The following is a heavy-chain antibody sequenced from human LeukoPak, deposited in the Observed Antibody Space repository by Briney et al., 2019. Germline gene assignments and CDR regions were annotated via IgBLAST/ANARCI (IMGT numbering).Heavy chain of an antibody. J-gene: IGHJ1*01. CDR3: AGRGQRYFRD. Sequence: SETLSLTCSISAVTITLRYWRWIRQPPGKGLEWVGYIYGIENTDYNPSLKSRVTISLNTSKNQLSLNVIAVTAADTAVYYCAGRGQRYFRDWGQGTLVTVSS. CDR2: IYGIENT. V-gene: IGHV4-59*08. CDR1: AVTITLRY.